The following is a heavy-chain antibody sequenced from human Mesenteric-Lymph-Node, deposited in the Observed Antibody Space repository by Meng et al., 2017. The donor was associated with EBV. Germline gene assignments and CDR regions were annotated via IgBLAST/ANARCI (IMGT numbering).Heavy chain of an antibody. V-gene: IGHV4-4*02. CDR2: IYHSGST. D-gene: IGHD2-21*02. CDR3: ARVGAYCGGDCYHPR. Sequence: QVQLQESGPGLVKPLGNLSLTCAVSGGSLSSRNWWSWVRQPPGKGLEWIGEIYHSGSTNYNPSLKSRVTISVDESKNQFSLRLSSVTAADTAVYYCARVGAYCGGDCYHPRWGQGTLVTVSS. CDR1: GGSLSSRNW. J-gene: IGHJ4*02.